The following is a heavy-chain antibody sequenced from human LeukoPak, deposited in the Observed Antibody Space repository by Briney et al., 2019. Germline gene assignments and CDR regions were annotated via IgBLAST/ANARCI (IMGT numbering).Heavy chain of an antibody. CDR1: GLTGSHNY. D-gene: IGHD3-10*01. CDR2: IHTSGDT. J-gene: IGHJ6*02. CDR3: ARDYGRSRDYGMDV. Sequence: PGGSLRLSCAASGLTGSHNYVSWVRQAPGKGLEWVSAIHTSGDTCYADSVKGRFTIFRDNAKNTLYLQMNSLRAEDTAKYYCARDYGRSRDYGMDVWGQGTTVTVSS. V-gene: IGHV3-53*01.